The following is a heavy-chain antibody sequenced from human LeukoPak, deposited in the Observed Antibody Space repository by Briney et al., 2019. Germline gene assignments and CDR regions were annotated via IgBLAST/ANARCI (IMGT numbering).Heavy chain of an antibody. D-gene: IGHD3-22*01. CDR1: GGTFSSYA. V-gene: IGHV1-69*05. CDR2: IIPIFGTA. CDR3: ACLNYYDSSGYLDY. Sequence: SVKVSCKASGGTFSSYAFSWVRQAPGQGLEWMGGIIPIFGTANYAQKFQGRVTITTDESTSTAYMELSSLRSEDTAVYYCACLNYYDSSGYLDYWGQGTLVTVSS. J-gene: IGHJ4*02.